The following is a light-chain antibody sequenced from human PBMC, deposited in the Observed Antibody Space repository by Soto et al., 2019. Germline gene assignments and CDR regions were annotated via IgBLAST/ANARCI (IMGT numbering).Light chain of an antibody. Sequence: DIQMTQSPSSLSASIGDRVTITCRASQDISSFLNWYQQKPGKAPNLLIFAATSLQSGVPLRFSGSGSGTDFTLTISSLQPEDFATYFCQKYDSVPWSFGQGTRVEI. CDR3: QKYDSVPWS. J-gene: IGKJ1*01. V-gene: IGKV1-39*01. CDR1: QDISSF. CDR2: AAT.